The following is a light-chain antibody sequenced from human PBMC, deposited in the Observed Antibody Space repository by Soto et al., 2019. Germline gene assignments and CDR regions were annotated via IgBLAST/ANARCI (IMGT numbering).Light chain of an antibody. CDR2: EVT. V-gene: IGLV2-14*03. CDR1: SSDVGGYNY. CDR3: GSYTSSNTLV. J-gene: IGLJ1*01. Sequence: QSALTQPAAVSGSPGQSITISCTGTSSDVGGYNYVSWYQQHPGKAPKLLIYEVTYRPSGVSNRFSGSKSGNTASLTISGLQAEDEADYFCGSYTSSNTLVFGTGTKLIVL.